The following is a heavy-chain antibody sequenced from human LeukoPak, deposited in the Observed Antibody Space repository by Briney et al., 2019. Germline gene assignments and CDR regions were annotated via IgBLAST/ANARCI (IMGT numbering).Heavy chain of an antibody. Sequence: SVKVSCKASGGTFSSYAISWVRRAPGQGLEWMGRIIPILGIANYAQKFQGRVTITADKSTSTAYMELSSLRSEDTAVYYCARGRLGAGSDYWGQGTLVTVSS. CDR3: ARGRLGAGSDY. V-gene: IGHV1-69*04. J-gene: IGHJ4*02. CDR2: IIPILGIA. CDR1: GGTFSSYA. D-gene: IGHD6-13*01.